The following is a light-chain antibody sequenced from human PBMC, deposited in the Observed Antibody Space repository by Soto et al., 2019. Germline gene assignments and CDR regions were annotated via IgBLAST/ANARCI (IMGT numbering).Light chain of an antibody. CDR2: AAS. CDR1: QSVNTY. V-gene: IGKV1-39*01. J-gene: IGKJ1*01. CDR3: QQGYSNPWT. Sequence: QLTQSPSSLSASVGDRVTITCRASQSVNTYLHWYQQKAGQAPKLLIYAASNLQSGVPSRFSGRGSGTDFTLTVESLQPEDFATYYCQQGYSNPWTFGQGTKVDIK.